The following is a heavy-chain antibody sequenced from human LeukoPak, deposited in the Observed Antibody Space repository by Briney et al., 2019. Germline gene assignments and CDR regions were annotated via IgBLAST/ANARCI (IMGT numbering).Heavy chain of an antibody. Sequence: GGSLRLSCAASGFTFDDYAMHWVRQAPGKGLEGVSGISWNSGSIRYADSVKGRFTISRDNAKNSLYLQMNSLRAEDTALYYCAKDIEDGSSRVYSYYYGMDVWGQGTTVTVSS. CDR2: ISWNSGSI. CDR1: GFTFDDYA. V-gene: IGHV3-9*01. J-gene: IGHJ6*02. D-gene: IGHD6-13*01. CDR3: AKDIEDGSSRVYSYYYGMDV.